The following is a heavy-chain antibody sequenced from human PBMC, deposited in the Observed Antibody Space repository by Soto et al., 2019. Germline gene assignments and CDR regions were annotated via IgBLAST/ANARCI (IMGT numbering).Heavy chain of an antibody. Sequence: EVQLVESGGGFVQPGGSLRLSCAASGFTFSNYWMSWVRQAPGKGLEWVANIKEEGSEKNYLDSVGGRFSISRDNAKNSLFLQMNSLRAEDSAIYYCARAGSENEYWGQGTLVTVSS. CDR2: IKEEGSEK. D-gene: IGHD3-10*01. V-gene: IGHV3-7*03. CDR3: ARAGSENEY. CDR1: GFTFSNYW. J-gene: IGHJ4*02.